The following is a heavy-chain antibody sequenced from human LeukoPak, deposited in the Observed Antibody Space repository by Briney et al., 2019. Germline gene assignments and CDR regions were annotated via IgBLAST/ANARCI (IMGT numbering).Heavy chain of an antibody. V-gene: IGHV4-4*02. CDR3: AKNSPLSASDI. CDR1: GGSISSSNW. Sequence: SGTLTLTCSVSGGSISSSNWWSWVRQPPEKGLEWIGEIDHSGSTNYNPSLKSRVTISIDKSKNQFSLKLTSVTAADTAVYYCAKNSPLSASDIWGQGTMVTVSS. J-gene: IGHJ3*02. CDR2: IDHSGST. D-gene: IGHD2/OR15-2a*01.